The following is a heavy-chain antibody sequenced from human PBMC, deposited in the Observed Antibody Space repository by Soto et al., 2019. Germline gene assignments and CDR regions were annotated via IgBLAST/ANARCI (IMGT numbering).Heavy chain of an antibody. CDR3: ATQEVGGTYVYTFDP. V-gene: IGHV4-39*01. CDR2: IYYSGST. Sequence: PSETLSLTCTVSGGSITSSSYYWGWIRQPPGKGLEWIGSIYYSGSTYYNPSLKSRVTISGDTSKNQFSLKLSSVTAADTAVYYCATQEVGGTYVYTFDPWGQGTLVTFSS. CDR1: GGSITSSSYY. J-gene: IGHJ5*02. D-gene: IGHD1-26*01.